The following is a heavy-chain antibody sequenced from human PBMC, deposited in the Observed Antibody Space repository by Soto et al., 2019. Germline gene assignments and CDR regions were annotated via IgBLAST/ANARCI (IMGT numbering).Heavy chain of an antibody. J-gene: IGHJ4*02. CDR3: ARGWRAAFDY. CDR2: INHSGIP. CDR1: GRSFSGYQ. Sequence: QVQLQQWGAGLLKPSETLSLTCAVYGRSFSGYQWIWIRHPPGKGLEWIGGINHSGIPNNNSSLEGRVTISIGTSKNQFSLKLSSVTAADTAVYYCARGWRAAFDYWGQGPLGSVSS. D-gene: IGHD6-13*01. V-gene: IGHV4-34*01.